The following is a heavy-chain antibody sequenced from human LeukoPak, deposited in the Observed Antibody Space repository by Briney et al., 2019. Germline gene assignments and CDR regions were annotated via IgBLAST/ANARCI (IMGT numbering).Heavy chain of an antibody. CDR3: TREDNWYFDL. CDR1: GFTFSSYN. Sequence: GGSLRLSCAASGFTFSSYNMNWVRQAPGKGLEWVSSISSGSSYIYYADSVKGRFTISRDNAKSSLYLQLNSLTAEDTAVYYCTREDNWYFDLWDRGTLVTVSS. V-gene: IGHV3-21*04. J-gene: IGHJ2*01. CDR2: ISSGSSYI.